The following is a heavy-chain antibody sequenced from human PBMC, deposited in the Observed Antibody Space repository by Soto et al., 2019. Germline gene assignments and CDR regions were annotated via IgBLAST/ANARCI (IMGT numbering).Heavy chain of an antibody. CDR3: ARDARMPTDLGGYYYYALDV. D-gene: IGHD4-4*01. Sequence: QVQLQESGPGLVKPSETLSLTCTVSGGSVSSASYYWSWIRQPLGRGREWIGYIYYTGSTNLNPSLKSRVAMSVDTSKNHFSLRLNSATAADTAIYFCARDARMPTDLGGYYYYALDVWGQGTTVTVSS. V-gene: IGHV4-61*03. J-gene: IGHJ6*02. CDR2: IYYTGST. CDR1: GGSVSSASYY.